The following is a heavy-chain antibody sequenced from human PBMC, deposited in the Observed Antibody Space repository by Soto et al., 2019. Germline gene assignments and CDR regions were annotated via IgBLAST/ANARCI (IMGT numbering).Heavy chain of an antibody. J-gene: IGHJ6*02. Sequence: QVQLVESGGGLVKPGGSLRLSCAASGFTFSDYYMNWIRQAPGKGLXWVSHISSSSNTIYYADSVKGRFTISRDNAKXXXXXXXXXXXXXXXXXXXXXXXXXXXXXHGMDVWGQGTTVTVSS. V-gene: IGHV3-11*01. CDR1: GFTFSDYY. CDR2: ISSSSNTI. CDR3: XXXXXXXXXHGMDV.